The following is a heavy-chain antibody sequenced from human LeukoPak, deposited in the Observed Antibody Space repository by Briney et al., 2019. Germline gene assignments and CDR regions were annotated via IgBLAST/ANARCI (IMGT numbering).Heavy chain of an antibody. Sequence: GGSLRLSCAASGFTLSDHYMDWVRQAPGKGLEWVGRTRNKANSYTTEYAASVKGRFTISRDDSKNSLYLQMNSLKTEDTTVYYCASLYGSGKRWVDPWGQGTLVTVSS. CDR2: TRNKANSYTT. CDR3: ASLYGSGKRWVDP. D-gene: IGHD3-10*01. J-gene: IGHJ5*02. V-gene: IGHV3-72*01. CDR1: GFTLSDHY.